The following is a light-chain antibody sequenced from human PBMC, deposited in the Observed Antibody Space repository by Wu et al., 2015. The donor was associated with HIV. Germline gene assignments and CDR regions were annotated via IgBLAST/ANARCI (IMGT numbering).Light chain of an antibody. CDR2: AAS. V-gene: IGKV1-9*01. J-gene: IGKJ4*01. CDR1: QNINNY. Sequence: DIQLTQSPSFLSASVGDRVTITCRASQNINNYLAWYQQKPGRAPKLLIYAASTLQIGVPSRFSGSGSGTEFTLTINSLQPEDFATYYCQQLNTYPLTFGGGPRWRSN. CDR3: QQLNTYPLT.